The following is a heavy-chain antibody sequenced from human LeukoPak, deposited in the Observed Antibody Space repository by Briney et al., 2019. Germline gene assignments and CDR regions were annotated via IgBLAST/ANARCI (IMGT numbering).Heavy chain of an antibody. V-gene: IGHV3-30*04. Sequence: PGGSLRLSCAASGFTFSNYAMHWVRQAPGKGLEWVAVISKDGTNEKYADSVKGRFTISRDNSNNTLYLRMNSLRADDTAVYYCARGTSYGSGSYYFQDAFDIWGQGTMVTVSS. CDR1: GFTFSNYA. CDR3: ARGTSYGSGSYYFQDAFDI. D-gene: IGHD3-10*01. CDR2: ISKDGTNE. J-gene: IGHJ3*02.